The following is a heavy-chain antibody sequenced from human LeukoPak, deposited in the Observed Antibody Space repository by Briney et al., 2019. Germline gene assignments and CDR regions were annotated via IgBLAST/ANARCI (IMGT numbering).Heavy chain of an antibody. CDR2: ISPSGAST. V-gene: IGHV1-46*01. Sequence: GASVKVSCKASGYTFTSYYVHWVRQAPGQGREWMGIISPSGASTSYAQKLQGRVTMTTDTSTSTAYMELRSLRSDDTAVYYCARDILGVTPTFDYWGQGTLVTVSS. J-gene: IGHJ4*02. CDR1: GYTFTSYY. D-gene: IGHD2-21*02. CDR3: ARDILGVTPTFDY.